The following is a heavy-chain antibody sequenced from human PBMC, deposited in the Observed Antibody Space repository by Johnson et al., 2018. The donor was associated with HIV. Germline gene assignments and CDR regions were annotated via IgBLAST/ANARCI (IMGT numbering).Heavy chain of an antibody. CDR2: ISYDGSNK. J-gene: IGHJ3*01. D-gene: IGHD3-9*01. V-gene: IGHV3-30-3*01. CDR1: GFSFDDYA. Sequence: QVQLVESGGGLVQPGRSLRLSCAASGFSFDDYAMHWVRQAPGKGLEWVAVISYDGSNKYYADSVKGRFTISRDNSKNSLFLQMNSLRAEDTALYYCTRQDWAFDFWGQGTMVTVSS. CDR3: TRQDWAFDF.